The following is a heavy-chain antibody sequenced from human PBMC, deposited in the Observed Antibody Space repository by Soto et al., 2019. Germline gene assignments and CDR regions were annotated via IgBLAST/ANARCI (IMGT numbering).Heavy chain of an antibody. CDR1: GGSISSYY. CDR2: IYTSGST. D-gene: IGHD6-6*01. J-gene: IGHJ4*02. Sequence: SETLSLTCTVSGGSISSYYWSWIRQPAGKGLEWIGRIYTSGSTNYNPSLKSRVTMSVDTSKNQFSLKLSSVTAADTAVYYCARDRGTGGIAARLKWFYFDYWGQGTLVTVSS. CDR3: ARDRGTGGIAARLKWFYFDY. V-gene: IGHV4-4*07.